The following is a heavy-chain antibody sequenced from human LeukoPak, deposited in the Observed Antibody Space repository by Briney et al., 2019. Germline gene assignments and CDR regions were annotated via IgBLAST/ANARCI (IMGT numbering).Heavy chain of an antibody. CDR3: ARGGSGTYYSFDY. CDR2: IYSGGST. Sequence: PGGSLRLSCAASTFAVSDNHMSWVRQAPGKGLEWVSVIYSGGSTYYADSVKGRLTISRDNSKNTLYLQMNSLRAEDTAVYYCARGGSGTYYSFDYWGQGILVTVSS. J-gene: IGHJ4*02. V-gene: IGHV3-66*02. CDR1: TFAVSDNH. D-gene: IGHD1-26*01.